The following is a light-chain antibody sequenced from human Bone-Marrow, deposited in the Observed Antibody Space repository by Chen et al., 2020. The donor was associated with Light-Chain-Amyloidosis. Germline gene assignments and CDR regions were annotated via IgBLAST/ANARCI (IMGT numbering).Light chain of an antibody. J-gene: IGKJ4*01. CDR2: GSS. CDR3: QQYGTSPLT. Sequence: EIVLTQSPGTLSLSPGEGANLYCRASQTISSNYLTWYQQKFGQAPRLLIYGSSSRATGIPDRFTGSVSGTDFTLTINRLEPEDFAMYYCQQYGTSPLTFGGGTKVEIK. V-gene: IGKV3-20*01. CDR1: QTISSNY.